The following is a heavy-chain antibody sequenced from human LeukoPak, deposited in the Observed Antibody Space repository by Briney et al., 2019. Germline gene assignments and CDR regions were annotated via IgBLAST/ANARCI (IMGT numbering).Heavy chain of an antibody. CDR3: ANSRRVPGVSIGYFDS. V-gene: IGHV4-4*07. CDR1: GGSINSY. J-gene: IGHJ4*02. D-gene: IGHD3-10*01. CDR2: ISGSGTI. Sequence: SETLSLTCTVSGGSINSYWSWIRQPAGKGLEWIGRISGSGTITYNPALQSRLSISIDTSKNQFSLKLMSVTAADTAVYYSANSRRVPGVSIGYFDSWGQGNLVTVSA.